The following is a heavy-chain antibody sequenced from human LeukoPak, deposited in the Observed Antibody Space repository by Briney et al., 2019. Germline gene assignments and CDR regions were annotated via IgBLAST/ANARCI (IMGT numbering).Heavy chain of an antibody. V-gene: IGHV3-30-3*01. CDR2: ISYDGSNK. CDR3: ARAVRAAMVTPYY. D-gene: IGHD5-18*01. Sequence: PGGSLRLSRAASGFTFSSYAMHWVRQAPGKGLEWVAVISYDGSNKYYADSVKGRFTISRDNSKNTLYLQMNSLRAEDTAVYYCARAVRAAMVTPYYWGQGTLVTVSS. CDR1: GFTFSSYA. J-gene: IGHJ4*02.